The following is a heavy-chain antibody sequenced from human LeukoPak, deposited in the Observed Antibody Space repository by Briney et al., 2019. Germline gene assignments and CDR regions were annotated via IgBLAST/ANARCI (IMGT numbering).Heavy chain of an antibody. J-gene: IGHJ5*02. V-gene: IGHV1-3*01. Sequence: ASVKVSCKASGYTFTSYAMHWVRQAPGQRLEWMGWINAGNGNTKYSQKFQGRVTITRDTSASTAYMGLSSLRSEDTAVYYCARDQGGNWFDPWGQGTLVTVSS. CDR2: INAGNGNT. CDR1: GYTFTSYA. D-gene: IGHD3-16*01. CDR3: ARDQGGNWFDP.